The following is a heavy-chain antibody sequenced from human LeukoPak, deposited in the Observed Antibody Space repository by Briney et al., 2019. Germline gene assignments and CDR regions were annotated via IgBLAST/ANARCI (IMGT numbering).Heavy chain of an antibody. J-gene: IGHJ4*02. D-gene: IGHD3-9*01. CDR2: VWYDGINK. V-gene: IGHV3-33*01. CDR1: GFTFSSYG. Sequence: GRSLRLSCSASGFTFSSYGMHWVRQAPGKGLEGVAVVWYDGINKYYADSVKGRFTISRDNSKNTLYLQVNSLRAEDTAVYYCARSTSSEYDIYHFDYWGQGTLVTVSS. CDR3: ARSTSSEYDIYHFDY.